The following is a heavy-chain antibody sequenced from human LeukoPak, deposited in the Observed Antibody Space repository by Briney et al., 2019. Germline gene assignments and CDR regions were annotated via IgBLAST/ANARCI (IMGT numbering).Heavy chain of an antibody. J-gene: IGHJ4*02. V-gene: IGHV4-59*01. CDR3: ARVDPDSSSTLEVFDY. D-gene: IGHD6-6*01. Sequence: SETLSLTCTVSGGSISSYYWSWIRQPPGKGLEWIGYIYYSGSANYNPSLKSRVTISVDTSKNQFSPKLSSVTAADTAVYYCARVDPDSSSTLEVFDYWGQGTRVTVSS. CDR2: IYYSGSA. CDR1: GGSISSYY.